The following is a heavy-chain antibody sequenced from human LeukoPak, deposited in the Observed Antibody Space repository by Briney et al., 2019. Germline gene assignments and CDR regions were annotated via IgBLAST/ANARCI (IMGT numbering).Heavy chain of an antibody. J-gene: IGHJ4*02. CDR2: ISAYNGNT. D-gene: IGHD6-13*01. Sequence: GASVKVSCKASGYTFTSYGISWARQAPGQGLEWMGWISAYNGNTNYAQKLQGRVTMTTDTSTSTACMELRSLRSDDTAVYYCARDGQALAAAGTTFFDYWGQGTLVTVSS. V-gene: IGHV1-18*01. CDR3: ARDGQALAAAGTTFFDY. CDR1: GYTFTSYG.